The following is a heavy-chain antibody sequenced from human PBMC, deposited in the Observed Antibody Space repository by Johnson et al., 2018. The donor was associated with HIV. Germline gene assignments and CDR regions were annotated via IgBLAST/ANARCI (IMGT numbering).Heavy chain of an antibody. Sequence: QVQLVESGGGVVQPGRSLRLSCAASGFTFSSYAMHWVRQAPGKGLEWVAVISYDGSNKYYADSVKGRFTISRDNSKNTLYLQMNRLRAEDTAVYYCARGDYVYMDYSAFDIWGQGTMVTVSS. V-gene: IGHV3-30-3*01. CDR3: ARGDYVYMDYSAFDI. J-gene: IGHJ3*02. CDR1: GFTFSSYA. CDR2: ISYDGSNK. D-gene: IGHD5/OR15-5a*01.